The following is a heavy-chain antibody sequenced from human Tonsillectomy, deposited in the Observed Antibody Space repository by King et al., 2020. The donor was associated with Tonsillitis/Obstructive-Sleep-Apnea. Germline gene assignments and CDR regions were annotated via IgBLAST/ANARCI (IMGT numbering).Heavy chain of an antibody. V-gene: IGHV3-23*04. CDR2: ISGSGGST. J-gene: IGHJ2*01. Sequence: VQLVESGGGLVQPGGSLRLSCAASGFTFSTYAMSWVRQAPGKGLEWVSAISGSGGSTYYADSVKGRFTISRDKSKNTLYLQINSLRAEDTAVYYCAKSISSSSRKPFDLWGRGTLVTVSS. D-gene: IGHD2-2*01. CDR1: GFTFSTYA. CDR3: AKSISSSSRKPFDL.